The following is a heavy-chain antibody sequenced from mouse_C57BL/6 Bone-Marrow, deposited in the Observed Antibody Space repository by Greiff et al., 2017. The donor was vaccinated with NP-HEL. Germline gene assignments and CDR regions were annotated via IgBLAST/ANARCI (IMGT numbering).Heavy chain of an antibody. CDR2: IWGVGST. Sequence: QVQLQQSGPGLVAPSQSLSITCTVSGFSLTSYGVDWVRQSPGKGLEWLGVIWGVGSTHYTSALKSRLSISKDNSKSQVFLKMNSLQTDDTAMYYCARNYGSNAMDYWGQGTSVTVSS. CDR1: GFSLTSYG. D-gene: IGHD1-1*01. CDR3: ARNYGSNAMDY. V-gene: IGHV2-6*01. J-gene: IGHJ4*01.